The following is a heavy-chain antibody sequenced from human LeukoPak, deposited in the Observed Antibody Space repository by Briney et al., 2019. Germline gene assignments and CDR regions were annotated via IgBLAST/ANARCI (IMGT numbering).Heavy chain of an antibody. D-gene: IGHD3-9*01. CDR2: FDTEDGET. V-gene: IGHV1-24*01. J-gene: IGHJ5*02. CDR1: GYTPTELS. Sequence: GASVKVSCKVSGYTPTELSMHWVRQAPGKGLEWMGGFDTEDGETIYAQKFQGRVTMTEETTTDTAYMELSSLRSEDTAVCYCATDTVYYDILTGYYSWFDPWGQGTLVTVSS. CDR3: ATDTVYYDILTGYYSWFDP.